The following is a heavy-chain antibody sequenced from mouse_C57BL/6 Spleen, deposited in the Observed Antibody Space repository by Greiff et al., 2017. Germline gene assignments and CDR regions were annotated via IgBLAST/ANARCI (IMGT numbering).Heavy chain of an antibody. D-gene: IGHD1-1*01. J-gene: IGHJ1*03. CDR2: ISDGGSYT. CDR1: GFTFSSYA. Sequence: EVMLVESGGGLVKPGGSLKLSCAASGFTFSSYAMSWVRQTPEKRLEWVATISDGGSYTYYPDNVKGRFTLSRDNTKNNLYLQMSHLKSEDTAMYYCARGSSDWYFDGWGTGTTVTVSS. V-gene: IGHV5-4*03. CDR3: ARGSSDWYFDG.